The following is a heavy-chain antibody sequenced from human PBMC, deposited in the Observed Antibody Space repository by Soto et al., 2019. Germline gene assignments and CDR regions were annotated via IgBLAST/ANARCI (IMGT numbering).Heavy chain of an antibody. CDR3: ARSYVDTAMVLYFDY. Sequence: SETLSLTCTVSGGSISSGDYYWSWIRQPPGKGLEWIGYIYYSGSTYYNPSLKSRVTIAVDTSKNQFSLKLSSVTAADTAVYYCARSYVDTAMVLYFDYWGQGTLVTVSS. J-gene: IGHJ4*02. D-gene: IGHD5-18*01. CDR1: GGSISSGDYY. V-gene: IGHV4-30-4*01. CDR2: IYYSGST.